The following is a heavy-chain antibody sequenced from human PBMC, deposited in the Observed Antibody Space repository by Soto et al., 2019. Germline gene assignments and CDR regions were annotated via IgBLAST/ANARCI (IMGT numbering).Heavy chain of an antibody. CDR1: GFMLSTYS. CDR2: ITGSGGVT. CDR3: AKDRVESGVGEVDY. D-gene: IGHD3-16*01. V-gene: IGHV3-23*01. J-gene: IGHJ4*02. Sequence: EVKLLESGGGLAQPGGSLRLSCAASGFMLSTYSMSWVRQAPGKGLEWVSHITGSGGVTYYADSVKGRFTISRDTSSNTLYLQMNSLRAEDTALYYCAKDRVESGVGEVDYWGQGTLVTVSS.